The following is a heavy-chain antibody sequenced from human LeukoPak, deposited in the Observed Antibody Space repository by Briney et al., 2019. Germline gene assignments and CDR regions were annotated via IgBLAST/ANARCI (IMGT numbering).Heavy chain of an antibody. J-gene: IGHJ6*03. D-gene: IGHD7-27*01. V-gene: IGHV3-21*01. Sequence: GGSLRLSCAASGFTFSSYSMNWVRQAPGKGLEWVSSISSSSSYIYYADSVKGRFTISRDNAKNSLYLQMNSLRAEDTAVYYCVRDSGDRYMDVWGKGTTVTISS. CDR2: ISSSSSYI. CDR1: GFTFSSYS. CDR3: VRDSGDRYMDV.